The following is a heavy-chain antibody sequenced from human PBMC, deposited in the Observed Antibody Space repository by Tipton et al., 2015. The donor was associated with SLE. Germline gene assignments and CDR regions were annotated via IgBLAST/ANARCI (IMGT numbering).Heavy chain of an antibody. D-gene: IGHD1-20*01. V-gene: IGHV1-46*01. Sequence: QVQLVQSGAEVKKPGASVKVSCKASGYTFTSYYVHWVRQAPGQGLEWMGIINPSGDSSKYAQKLQGRVTMTWDTSTSTVYMELSSLRSEDTAVYYCARDLTGTPDYWGQGTLVTVSS. J-gene: IGHJ4*02. CDR3: ARDLTGTPDY. CDR2: INPSGDSS. CDR1: GYTFTSYY.